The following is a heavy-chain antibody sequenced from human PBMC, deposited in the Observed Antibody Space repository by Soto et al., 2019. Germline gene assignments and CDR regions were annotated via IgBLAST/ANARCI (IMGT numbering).Heavy chain of an antibody. J-gene: IGHJ4*02. CDR3: ARYRREAVAGYTLDN. V-gene: IGHV4-59*01. Sequence: SETLSLTCTVSGGSISSNYWAWIRQPPGKGLEWIGYVYNSGSTNYNPSLKSRVTISEDTSKSQFSLKVNSMTAADTAVYYCARYRREAVAGYTLDNWGQGILVTVSS. CDR2: VYNSGST. D-gene: IGHD6-13*01. CDR1: GGSISSNY.